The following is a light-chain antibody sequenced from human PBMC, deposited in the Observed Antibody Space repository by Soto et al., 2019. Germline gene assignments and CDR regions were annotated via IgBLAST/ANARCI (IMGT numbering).Light chain of an antibody. Sequence: EIVLTQSPATLSLSPGEIATLSCRASQSISTYLAWYQQKPGQAPRLLIYDVSQRAAGVPARFSGSGSGTDFTLTINSLEPEDFAVYYCQQRSNWPPGLTCGGGSKWRS. J-gene: IGKJ4*01. V-gene: IGKV3-11*01. CDR2: DVS. CDR1: QSISTY. CDR3: QQRSNWPPGLT.